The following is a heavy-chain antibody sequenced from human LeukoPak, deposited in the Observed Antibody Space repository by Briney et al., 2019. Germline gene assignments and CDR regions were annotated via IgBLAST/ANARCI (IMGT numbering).Heavy chain of an antibody. Sequence: GESLKISCKGSGCSFTSYWIGWVRQMPGKGLELMGIIYPGDSDTRYSPSFQGQVTISADKSISTAYLQWSSLKASDTAMYYCARRAAIGLYNWNPLGYFDYWGQGTLVTVSS. CDR3: ARRAAIGLYNWNPLGYFDY. D-gene: IGHD1-20*01. V-gene: IGHV5-51*01. CDR1: GCSFTSYW. J-gene: IGHJ4*02. CDR2: IYPGDSDT.